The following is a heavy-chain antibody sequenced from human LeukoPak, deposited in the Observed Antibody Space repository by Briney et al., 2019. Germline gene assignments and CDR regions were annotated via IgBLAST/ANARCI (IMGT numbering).Heavy chain of an antibody. CDR1: EFTFSSYH. J-gene: IGHJ6*02. CDR3: ARSFGSQQLENYYYYYGMDV. CDR2: LSSSSSNFI. Sequence: PGGSLRLSCAASEFTFSSYHMRWVRQAPGKGLEWVSSLSSSSSNFIYYADSVKGRFTISRDNAKNSVYLQMNSLRADDTAVYYCARSFGSQQLENYYYYYGMDVWGQGTTVTVSS. D-gene: IGHD6-13*01. V-gene: IGHV3-21*01.